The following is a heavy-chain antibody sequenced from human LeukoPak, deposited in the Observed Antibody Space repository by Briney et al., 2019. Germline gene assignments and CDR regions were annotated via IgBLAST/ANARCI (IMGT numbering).Heavy chain of an antibody. D-gene: IGHD6-13*01. CDR3: ASSPGYSSSWFGY. CDR1: GFTFSSYS. J-gene: IGHJ4*02. CDR2: ITGSSSTI. Sequence: GSLRLSCAASGFTFSSYSMNWVRQAPGKGLEWVSHITGSSSTIYYADSVKGRFTISRDNAKNSLYLQMNSLRDEDTAVYYCASSPGYSSSWFGYWGQGSLVTVSS. V-gene: IGHV3-48*02.